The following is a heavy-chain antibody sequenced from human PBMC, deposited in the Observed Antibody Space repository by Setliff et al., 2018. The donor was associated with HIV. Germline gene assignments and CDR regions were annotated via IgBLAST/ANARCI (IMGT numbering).Heavy chain of an antibody. CDR2: LSPNGTNA. D-gene: IGHD3-22*01. J-gene: IGHJ4*02. Sequence: PGGSLRLSCAGSAVTFSLHAIHWVRQSPGKGLQWVAALSPNGTNAYYAPFAKGRFTISRDRSDNTVLLQMNHLRPDDTAVYYCARLHYDDFGSFWGQGTLVTVSS. V-gene: IGHV3-30*04. CDR1: AVTFSLHA. CDR3: ARLHYDDFGSF.